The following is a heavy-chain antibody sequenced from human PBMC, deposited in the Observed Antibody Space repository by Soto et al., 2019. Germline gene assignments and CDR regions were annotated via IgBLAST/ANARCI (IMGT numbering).Heavy chain of an antibody. CDR2: FNPTSGST. V-gene: IGHV1-46*01. J-gene: IGHJ3*02. Sequence: ASVKVSCKASGYAFINYYIHWVRQAPGQGLEWMGIFNPTSGSTNYAQKFQGRVTLTMDTSTRTVYMELSSLRFDDTAVYYCAKDRGSSGWIGAFDIWGQGTMVTVSS. CDR3: AKDRGSSGWIGAFDI. D-gene: IGHD6-19*01. CDR1: GYAFINYY.